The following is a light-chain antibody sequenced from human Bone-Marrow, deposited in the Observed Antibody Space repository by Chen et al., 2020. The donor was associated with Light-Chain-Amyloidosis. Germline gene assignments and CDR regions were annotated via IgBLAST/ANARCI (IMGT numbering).Light chain of an antibody. V-gene: IGLV2-14*01. CDR3: ISHTSSGTLWV. CDR1: SSDVGGYNL. Sequence: QSALTQPASVSGSPGQSITISCTGTSSDVGGYNLVSWYQQYPGKAPKLMIYEVSNRPSGVSKRFSGSKSGNTASLTISGLQAEDEADYYCISHTSSGTLWVFGGGTKLTVL. CDR2: EVS. J-gene: IGLJ3*02.